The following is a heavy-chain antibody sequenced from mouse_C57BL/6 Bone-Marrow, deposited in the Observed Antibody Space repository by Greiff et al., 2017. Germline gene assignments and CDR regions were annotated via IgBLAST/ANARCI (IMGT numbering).Heavy chain of an antibody. CDR1: GYTFTSYW. Sequence: VKLMESGAELVKPGASVKMSCKASGYTFTSYWITWVKQRPGQGLEWIGDIYPGSGSTNYNEKFKSKATLTVDTSSSTAYMQLSSLTSEDSAVYYCARVAYYSNFYYAMDYWGQGTSVTVSS. CDR3: ARVAYYSNFYYAMDY. D-gene: IGHD2-5*01. V-gene: IGHV1-55*01. J-gene: IGHJ4*01. CDR2: IYPGSGST.